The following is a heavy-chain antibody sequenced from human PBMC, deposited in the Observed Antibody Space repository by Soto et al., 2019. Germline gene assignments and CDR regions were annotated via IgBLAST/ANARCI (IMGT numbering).Heavy chain of an antibody. CDR2: ISVSNGNT. V-gene: IGHV1-18*01. CDR3: ARAGQYYDASGYAD. CDR1: GYSFVTSG. Sequence: QVKLVQSGTEVKKPGASIKVSCKASGYSFVTSGMTWVRQAPGQGLEWMGWISVSNGNTNYDQKLQDRVTMTTVTSTNTAYLEVRNLRSDDTAVYYCARAGQYYDASGYADWGQGTLVTVSS. D-gene: IGHD3-22*01. J-gene: IGHJ4*02.